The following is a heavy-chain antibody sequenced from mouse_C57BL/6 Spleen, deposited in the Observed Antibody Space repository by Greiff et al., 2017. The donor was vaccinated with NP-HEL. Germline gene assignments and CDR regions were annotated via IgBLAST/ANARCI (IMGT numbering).Heavy chain of an antibody. CDR2: IDPSDSYT. V-gene: IGHV1-69*01. CDR1: GYTFTSYW. Sequence: QVQLQQPGAELVMPGASVKLSCKASGYTFTSYWMHWVKQRPGQGLEWIGEIDPSDSYTNYNQKFKGKSTLTVDKSSSTAYMQLSSLTSEDSAVYYCARVDSNYAMDYWGQGNSETASS. CDR3: ARVDSNYAMDY. J-gene: IGHJ4*01. D-gene: IGHD2-5*01.